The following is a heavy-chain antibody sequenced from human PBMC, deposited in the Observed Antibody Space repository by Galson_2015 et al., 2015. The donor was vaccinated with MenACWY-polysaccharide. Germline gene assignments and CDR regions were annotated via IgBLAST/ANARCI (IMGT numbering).Heavy chain of an antibody. V-gene: IGHV2-5*01. CDR3: AHSTYYYDSSGYWIYFDY. J-gene: IGHJ4*02. Sequence: KRYSPSLKSRLTITKDTSKNQVVLTMTNMDPVDTATYYCAHSTYYYDSSGYWIYFDYWGQGTLVTVSS. CDR2: K. D-gene: IGHD3-22*01.